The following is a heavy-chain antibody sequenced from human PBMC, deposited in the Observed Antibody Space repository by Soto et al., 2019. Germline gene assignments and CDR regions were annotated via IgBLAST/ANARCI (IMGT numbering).Heavy chain of an antibody. CDR3: ARFRIQIGKWELLPKGSDYYYGMDV. D-gene: IGHD1-26*01. Sequence: AASVKVSCKASGYTFTSYGISWVRQAPGQGLEWMGWISAYNGNTNYAQKLQGRVTMTTDTSTSTAYMELRSLRSDDTAVYYCARFRIQIGKWELLPKGSDYYYGMDVWGQGTTVTVSS. J-gene: IGHJ6*02. CDR1: GYTFTSYG. CDR2: ISAYNGNT. V-gene: IGHV1-18*04.